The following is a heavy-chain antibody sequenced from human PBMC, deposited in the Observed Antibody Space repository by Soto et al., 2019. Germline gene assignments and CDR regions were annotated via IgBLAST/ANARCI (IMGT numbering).Heavy chain of an antibody. CDR1: GGTFGSDA. CDR2: IIPIFGTT. Sequence: SVKVACKASGGTFGSDAITWVRQAPGQGLEWVGRIIPIFGTTNYAQNLQGRVTISADKSTLTSYMELHSLTSDDTALYYCARDRTDSGYYTNWLDPWGQGTQVTVSS. J-gene: IGHJ5*02. CDR3: ARDRTDSGYYTNWLDP. D-gene: IGHD3-22*01. V-gene: IGHV1-69*06.